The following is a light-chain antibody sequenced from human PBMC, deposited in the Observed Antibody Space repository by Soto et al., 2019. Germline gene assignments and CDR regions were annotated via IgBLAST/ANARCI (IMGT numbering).Light chain of an antibody. CDR2: AAS. CDR1: LGIGND. Sequence: AIQMTQSPSSLSASVGDRVTITCRSGLGIGNDLAWFQQRPGYAPKLLIYAASGLQSCVPSRFSGSVSGTDFTLTISSRQPEDCTTYYCLQDCYNPWTFGPGTKVEI. V-gene: IGKV1-6*01. CDR3: LQDCYNPWT. J-gene: IGKJ1*01.